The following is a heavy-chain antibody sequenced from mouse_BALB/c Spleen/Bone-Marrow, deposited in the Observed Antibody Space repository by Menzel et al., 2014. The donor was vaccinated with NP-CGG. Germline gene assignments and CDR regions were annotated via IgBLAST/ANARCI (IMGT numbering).Heavy chain of an antibody. CDR3: ASYDYGYYFDY. CDR2: IVPANGNT. J-gene: IGHJ2*01. V-gene: IGHV14-3*02. Sequence: EVQLQQSGAELVKPGASVKLSCTTSGFNIKDTYMHWVKLRPEQGLEWIGRIVPANGNTKYAPKFQGKATITADTSSNTAYLQLSRLTSEDTAVYFCASYDYGYYFDYWGQGTTLTVSS. CDR1: GFNIKDTY. D-gene: IGHD2-4*01.